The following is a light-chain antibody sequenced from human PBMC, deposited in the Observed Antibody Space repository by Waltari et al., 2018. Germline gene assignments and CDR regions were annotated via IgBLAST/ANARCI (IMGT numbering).Light chain of an antibody. CDR2: CAS. Sequence: DIVMTQSPDSLAVSLGERATINCKSTQSVLYSSNNKNYLAWYQQKPGQPPKLLIYCASFRESGVPDRFSGSGSGTDFTLTISSLQAEDVAVYYCQQYYSTPYTFGQGTKLEIK. CDR3: QQYYSTPYT. CDR1: QSVLYSSNNKNY. J-gene: IGKJ2*01. V-gene: IGKV4-1*01.